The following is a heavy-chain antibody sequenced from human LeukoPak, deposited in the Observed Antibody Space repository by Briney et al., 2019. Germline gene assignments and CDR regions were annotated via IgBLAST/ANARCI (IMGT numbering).Heavy chain of an antibody. CDR2: VSPRNGNT. CDR3: TRVRDSSNWWGALDI. J-gene: IGHJ3*02. Sequence: ASVKVSFKSSGYTFVTSSIAWVRQAPGQRLEWMGWVSPRNGNTNYAQNFQGRITMTTDTSTSTAYMELRSLRSDDTAVYYCTRVRDSSNWWGALDIWGQGTMVTVSS. V-gene: IGHV1-18*04. CDR1: GYTFVTSS. D-gene: IGHD6-13*01.